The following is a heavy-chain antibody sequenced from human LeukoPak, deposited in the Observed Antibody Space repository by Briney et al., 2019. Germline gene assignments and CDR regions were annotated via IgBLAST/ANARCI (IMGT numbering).Heavy chain of an antibody. V-gene: IGHV3-7*01. CDR3: ARVRGLRFLEWLRDHISRWFDP. J-gene: IGHJ5*02. Sequence: PGGSLRLSCAASGFTFSNYWMSWVRQAPGKGLEWVANIKQDRSEKYYVDSVKGRFTISRDNAKNSLYLQMNSLRAEDTAVYYCARVRGLRFLEWLRDHISRWFDPWGQGTLVTVSS. CDR2: IKQDRSEK. D-gene: IGHD3-3*01. CDR1: GFTFSNYW.